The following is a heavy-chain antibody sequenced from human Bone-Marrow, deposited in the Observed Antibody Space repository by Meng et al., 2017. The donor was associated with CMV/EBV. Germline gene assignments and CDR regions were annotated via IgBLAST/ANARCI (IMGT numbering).Heavy chain of an antibody. V-gene: IGHV3-74*01. D-gene: IGHD2-2*01. CDR2: INSDGSST. CDR3: AKDIGYCSSTSCPYYGMDV. J-gene: IGHJ6*02. CDR1: GFTFSSYW. Sequence: GESLKISCAASGFTFSSYWMHWVRQAPGKGLVWVSRINSDGSSTSYADSVKGRFTISRDNAKNTLYLQMNSLRAEDTALYYCAKDIGYCSSTSCPYYGMDVWGQGTTVTVSS.